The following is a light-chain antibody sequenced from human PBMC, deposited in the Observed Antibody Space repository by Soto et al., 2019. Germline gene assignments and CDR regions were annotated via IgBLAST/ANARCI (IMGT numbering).Light chain of an antibody. CDR1: QSVSSSY. V-gene: IGKV3-20*01. CDR2: GAS. CDR3: QQYGSSRGFT. J-gene: IGKJ3*01. Sequence: QGERATLSCRASQSVSSSYLAWYQQKPGQAPRLLIYGASSRATGIPDRFSGSGSGTDFTLTISRLEPEDFAVYYCQQYGSSRGFTFGPGTKVDIK.